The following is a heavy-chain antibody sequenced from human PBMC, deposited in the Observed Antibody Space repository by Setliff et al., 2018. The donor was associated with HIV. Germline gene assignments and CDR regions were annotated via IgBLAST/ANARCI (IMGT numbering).Heavy chain of an antibody. J-gene: IGHJ4*02. CDR2: INPNSGGT. D-gene: IGHD6-13*01. V-gene: IGHV1-2*06. CDR1: GYTFTDYY. Sequence: ASVKVSCKASGYTFTDYYMHWVRQAPGQGLEWMGRINPNSGGTNYVQKFQGRVTITRDTSINTAYMELSRLRSDDTAVYYCARGVKGIAATGKYYFDYWGQGTLVTVSS. CDR3: ARGVKGIAATGKYYFDY.